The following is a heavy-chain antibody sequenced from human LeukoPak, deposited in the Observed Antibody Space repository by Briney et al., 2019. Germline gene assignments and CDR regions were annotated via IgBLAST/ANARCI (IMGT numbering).Heavy chain of an antibody. CDR2: ISYDGNNK. CDR3: ARFGYGGKVDY. V-gene: IGHV3-30*12. J-gene: IGHJ4*02. Sequence: GGSLRLSCAASGFTFSRYGTHWVRQAPGKGLEWVASISYDGNNKYHADSVKGRFTISRDNSKNTLQLQMNSLRAEDTALYYCARFGYGGKVDYWGQGILVTVSS. D-gene: IGHD4-23*01. CDR1: GFTFSRYG.